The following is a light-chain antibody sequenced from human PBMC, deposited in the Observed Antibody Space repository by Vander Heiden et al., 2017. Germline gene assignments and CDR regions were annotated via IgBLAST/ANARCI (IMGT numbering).Light chain of an antibody. Sequence: DIQMTQSPSSLSASVGDRVTITCRASQGISNYFAWYKQKPGEGPKLLIYRASSWQAGVPPRFSGSGYAKDVTIPISSRQPEDVASYYCQNQNGNPPWTFGQGTKVEIK. J-gene: IGKJ1*01. CDR3: QNQNGNPPWT. CDR1: QGISNY. V-gene: IGKV1-27*01. CDR2: RAS.